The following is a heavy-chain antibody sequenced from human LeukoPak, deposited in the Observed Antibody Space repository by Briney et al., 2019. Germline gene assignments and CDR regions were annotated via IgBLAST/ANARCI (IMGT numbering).Heavy chain of an antibody. D-gene: IGHD2-2*01. CDR3: AREGYCSSTSCRDAFDI. J-gene: IGHJ3*02. CDR1: GYTFTGYY. V-gene: IGHV1-2*02. Sequence: ASVKVSCKASGYTFTGYYMHWERQAPGQGLEWMGWINPNSGGTNYAQKFQGRVTMTRDTSISTAYMELSRLRSDDTAVYYCAREGYCSSTSCRDAFDIWGQGTMVTVSS. CDR2: INPNSGGT.